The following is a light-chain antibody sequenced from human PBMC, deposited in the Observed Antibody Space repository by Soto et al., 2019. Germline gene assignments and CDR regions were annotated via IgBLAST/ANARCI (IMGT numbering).Light chain of an antibody. CDR1: QNMERY. CDR3: QQFKDYVWT. J-gene: IGKJ1*01. CDR2: DAS. Sequence: DIPMTQSPSTLSASVGDRVTITCRASQNMERYMAWYQQKPGRAPSLIIYDASTLERGVPSRFSGSGSGTEFTLIISNLQPDDFATYYCQQFKDYVWTFGQGTKV. V-gene: IGKV1-5*01.